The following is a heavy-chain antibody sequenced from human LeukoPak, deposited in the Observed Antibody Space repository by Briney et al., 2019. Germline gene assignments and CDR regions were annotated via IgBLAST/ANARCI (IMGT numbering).Heavy chain of an antibody. J-gene: IGHJ3*02. CDR1: GYSFTSYW. D-gene: IGHD5-24*01. V-gene: IGHV5-51*01. CDR3: AREQDERAFDI. CDR2: IYPGDSDT. Sequence: GESLKISCKASGYSFTSYWIGWGRQMPRKGREWRGIIYPGDSDTRYSPSFEAQVTISADKSISTACLQWSSLKASDTAMDYCAREQDERAFDIWGEGTMVTVSS.